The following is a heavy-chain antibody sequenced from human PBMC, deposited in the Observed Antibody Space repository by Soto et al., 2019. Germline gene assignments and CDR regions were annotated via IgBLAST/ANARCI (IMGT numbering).Heavy chain of an antibody. CDR3: AKVTESFSYYYYGLDV. V-gene: IGHV3-23*01. Sequence: EVQLLQSGGGLVQPGGSLRLSCAASGFTFSTYAMTWVRQAPGKGLEWVSTISSSGGKTYYADSVKGRVTISRDNSRNTLYLQMGGLRADDTAAYYCAKVTESFSYYYYGLDVWGQGTTVTVSS. CDR1: GFTFSTYA. D-gene: IGHD3-3*02. J-gene: IGHJ6*02. CDR2: ISSSGGKT.